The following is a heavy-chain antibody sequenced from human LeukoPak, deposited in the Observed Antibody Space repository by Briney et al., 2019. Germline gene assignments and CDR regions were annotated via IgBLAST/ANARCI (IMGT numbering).Heavy chain of an antibody. CDR2: INHSGST. Sequence: PSETLSLTCTVSGGSISSYYWSWIRQPPGKGLEWIGEINHSGSTNYNPSLKSRVTISVDTSKNQFSLKLSSVTAADTAVYYCARGQLRPKYYYYYGMDVWGQGTTVTVSS. J-gene: IGHJ6*02. D-gene: IGHD5-18*01. CDR3: ARGQLRPKYYYYYGMDV. CDR1: GGSISSYY. V-gene: IGHV4-34*01.